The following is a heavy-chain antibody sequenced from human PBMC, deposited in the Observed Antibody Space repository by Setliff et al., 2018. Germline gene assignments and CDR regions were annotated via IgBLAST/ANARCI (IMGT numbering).Heavy chain of an antibody. CDR1: GGSFSDYY. D-gene: IGHD2-2*01. CDR3: ARGPPRIVVPSTKAWFDP. Sequence: SETLSLTCAVYGGSFSDYYWSWIRQPPGKGLEWIGEINHSGDANYNPSPKSRLTISVDTSKNQFSLKLSSVTAADTAVYYCARGPPRIVVPSTKAWFDPWGQGTLVTVSS. J-gene: IGHJ5*02. CDR2: INHSGDA. V-gene: IGHV4-34*01.